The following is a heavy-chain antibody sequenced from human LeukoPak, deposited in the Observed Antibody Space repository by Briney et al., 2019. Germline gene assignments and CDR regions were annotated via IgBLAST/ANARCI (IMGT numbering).Heavy chain of an antibody. CDR2: IIPTLGIA. CDR1: GGTFSSYA. D-gene: IGHD1-7*01. Sequence: SVKVSCKASGGTFSSYAISWVRQAPGQGLEWMGRIIPTLGIANYAQKFQGRVTITADKSTSTVYMELRSLRSDDTAVYYCARGGELRFWNWFDPWGQGTLVTVSS. J-gene: IGHJ5*02. CDR3: ARGGELRFWNWFDP. V-gene: IGHV1-69*04.